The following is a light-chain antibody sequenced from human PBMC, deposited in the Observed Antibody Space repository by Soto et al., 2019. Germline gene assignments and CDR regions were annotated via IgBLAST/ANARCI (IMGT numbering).Light chain of an antibody. CDR1: QSVSSNN. Sequence: EIVLTQSPGTLSLSPGERATLSCRASQSVSSNNLAWYQQRPGQAPRVVIYGASTRATGIPERFSGSGSGTDFTLTISILEPEDFAVYYCQQYGRSPFTFGPGTKVEIK. CDR3: QQYGRSPFT. CDR2: GAS. J-gene: IGKJ3*01. V-gene: IGKV3-20*01.